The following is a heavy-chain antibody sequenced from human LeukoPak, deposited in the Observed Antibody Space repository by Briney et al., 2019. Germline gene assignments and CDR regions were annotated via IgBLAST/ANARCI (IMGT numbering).Heavy chain of an antibody. CDR1: GFMFDTYI. CDR2: INSINAV. J-gene: IGHJ4*02. Sequence: GGSLRLSCAASGFMFDTYIMTWVRQAPGKGLEWISYINSINAVYYTDSVQGRFNISRDNSKNSLYLQMNSLRVEDTAMYYCARVSARGYDYWGRGTLVTVSS. V-gene: IGHV3-48*01. D-gene: IGHD5-18*01. CDR3: ARVSARGYDY.